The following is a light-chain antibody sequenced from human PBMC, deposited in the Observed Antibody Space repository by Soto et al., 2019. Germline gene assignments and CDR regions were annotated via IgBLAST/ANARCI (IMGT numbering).Light chain of an antibody. V-gene: IGLV1-47*01. Sequence: SVLTQLASASATPGQRVTLSYSRISPNIGSNCVYWYQQLPGTAPKLLFYRNHPRRPGVPDRFSGSKSGTSAPLAISGFRSEHEPDYYCAAWDDSLSRWVFSGGI. CDR3: AAWDDSLSRWV. J-gene: IGLJ3*02. CDR1: SPNIGSNC. CDR2: RNH.